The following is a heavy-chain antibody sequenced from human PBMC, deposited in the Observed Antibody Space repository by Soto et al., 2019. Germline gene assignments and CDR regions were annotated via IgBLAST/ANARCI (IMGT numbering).Heavy chain of an antibody. CDR2: IFWDDDK. J-gene: IGHJ4*02. Sequence: QITLKGSGPTLVNPTQTLTLTCTFSGFSLSTSGVAVGWIRQAPRKAPVWLAFIFWDDDKRYSPSLENRLTITKDTSKNQVVLTMTNMDPVDTATYYCARIFDFWSGYYFSYWGRGTLVTVSS. D-gene: IGHD3-3*01. V-gene: IGHV2-5*02. CDR3: ARIFDFWSGYYFSY. CDR1: GFSLSTSGVA.